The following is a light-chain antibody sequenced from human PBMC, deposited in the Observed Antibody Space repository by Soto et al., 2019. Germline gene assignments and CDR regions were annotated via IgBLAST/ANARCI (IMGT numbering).Light chain of an antibody. CDR2: DVN. V-gene: IGLV2-11*01. CDR3: CSYAGYDVI. J-gene: IGLJ2*01. Sequence: QSALAQPLSVSGSPGQSVTISCTGTSTDVGVYNYVSWYQRHPGKAPKLLVYDVNKRPSGVPDRFFASKSGNTASLIISGLQAEDEADYFCCSYAGYDVIVGGGTK. CDR1: STDVGVYNY.